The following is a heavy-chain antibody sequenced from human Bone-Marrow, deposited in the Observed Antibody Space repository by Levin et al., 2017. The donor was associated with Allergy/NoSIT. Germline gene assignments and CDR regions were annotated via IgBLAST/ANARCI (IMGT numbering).Heavy chain of an antibody. V-gene: IGHV4-59*01. CDR2: IHKSGST. CDR1: GGSISSYY. J-gene: IGHJ4*02. CDR3: ASLGDYEDY. Sequence: SQTLSLTCTVSGGSISSYYWSWIRQPPGKGLEWIGYIHKSGSTDQNPSLTSRVALSVDTSKNQFSLKISSVTAADTAVDYCASLGDYEDYWGQGTLVTV. D-gene: IGHD4-17*01.